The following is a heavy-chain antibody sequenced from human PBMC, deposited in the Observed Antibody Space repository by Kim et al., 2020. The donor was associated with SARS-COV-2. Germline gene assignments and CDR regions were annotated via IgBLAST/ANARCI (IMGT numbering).Heavy chain of an antibody. CDR1: GGSISSSSYY. J-gene: IGHJ4*02. CDR2: IYYSGST. CDR3: ARLLKGGSMARDGYLY. V-gene: IGHV4-39*01. Sequence: SETLSLTCTVSGGSISSSSYYWGWIRQPPGKGLEWIGSIYYSGSTYYNPSLKSRVTISVDTSKNQFSLKLSSVTAADTAVYYCARLLKGGSMARDGYLYWGQGTLVTVSS. D-gene: IGHD3-10*01.